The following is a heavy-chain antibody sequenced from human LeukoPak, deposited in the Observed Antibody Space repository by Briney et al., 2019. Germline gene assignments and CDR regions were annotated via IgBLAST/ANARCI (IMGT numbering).Heavy chain of an antibody. Sequence: PSETLSLTCAVSGYSISSGYYWSWIRQPPGKGLEWIGYIYYSGSTNYNPSLKSRVTISVDTSKNQFSLKLSSVTAADTAVYYCARAGSGWSDFDYWGQGTLVTVSS. CDR2: IYYSGST. J-gene: IGHJ4*02. V-gene: IGHV4-61*01. CDR1: GYSISSGYY. CDR3: ARAGSGWSDFDY. D-gene: IGHD6-19*01.